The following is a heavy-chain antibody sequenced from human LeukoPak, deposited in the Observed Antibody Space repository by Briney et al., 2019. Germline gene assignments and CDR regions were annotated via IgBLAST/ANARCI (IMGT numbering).Heavy chain of an antibody. Sequence: ASVKVSSKASTYTFTDNSIHWVRQAPGQGPQWMGWINPNSGDTHYARNFQDRVTLTRDTSLSTAYMELTSLRSDDTAMYYCARENSFGSGSQIFDYWGQGTLVTVSS. CDR2: INPNSGDT. J-gene: IGHJ4*02. V-gene: IGHV1-2*02. CDR1: TYTFTDNS. D-gene: IGHD3-10*01. CDR3: ARENSFGSGSQIFDY.